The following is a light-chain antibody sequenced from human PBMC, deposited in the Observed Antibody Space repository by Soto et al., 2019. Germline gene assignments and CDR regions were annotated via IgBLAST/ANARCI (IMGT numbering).Light chain of an antibody. CDR3: QQYNNWPPWT. Sequence: EIVLTQSPGTLSLSPGERATLSCRASQSVSGSSLAWYQQKPGQAPRLLLYGSSSSATGIPDRFSGSGSGTAFTLTISSLQSEDFAVYYCQQYNNWPPWTFGQGTKVDI. CDR1: QSVSGSS. CDR2: GSS. V-gene: IGKV3-20*01. J-gene: IGKJ1*01.